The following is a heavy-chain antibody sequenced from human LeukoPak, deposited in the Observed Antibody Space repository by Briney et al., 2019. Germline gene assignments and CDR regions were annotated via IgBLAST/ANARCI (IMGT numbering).Heavy chain of an antibody. V-gene: IGHV4-38-2*02. CDR3: ARAPMQYHFDY. D-gene: IGHD2-2*01. CDR1: GYSISSGYY. Sequence: PSETLSLTCTVSGYSISSGYYWGWIRQPPGKGLEWIGSIYHTGSTYYNPSLKSRVTISVDTSKNQFSLKLSSVTAADTAVYYCARAPMQYHFDYWGQGTLVTVSS. J-gene: IGHJ4*02. CDR2: IYHTGST.